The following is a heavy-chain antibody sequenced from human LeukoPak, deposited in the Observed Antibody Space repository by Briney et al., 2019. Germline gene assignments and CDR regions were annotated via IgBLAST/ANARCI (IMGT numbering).Heavy chain of an antibody. D-gene: IGHD3-9*01. CDR2: MNPNSGYT. V-gene: IGHV1-8*01. J-gene: IGHJ6*03. Sequence: ASVKVSCKASGYTFTSYDINWVRQATGQGLEWMGWMNPNSGYTGYAQKFQGRVTMTRNTSISTACMELSSLRSEDTAVYYCARAMGGYFDWLRGLNYYYYMDVWGKGTTVTVSS. CDR1: GYTFTSYD. CDR3: ARAMGGYFDWLRGLNYYYYMDV.